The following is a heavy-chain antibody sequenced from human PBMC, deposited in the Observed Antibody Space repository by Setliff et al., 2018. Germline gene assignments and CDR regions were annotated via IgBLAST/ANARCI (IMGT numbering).Heavy chain of an antibody. Sequence: SGPTLVNPTQTLTLTCSFSGFSLTTPSVGMGWVRQPPGKALEWLALISWDDDDRYSPSLKNRVTPTKDTSKNQVVLTMSNVDPVDTATYYCAHIMGRVWDYWGPGTLVTVSS. CDR2: ISWDDDD. V-gene: IGHV2-5*02. CDR1: GFSLTTPSVG. D-gene: IGHD3-10*01. J-gene: IGHJ4*02. CDR3: AHIMGRVWDY.